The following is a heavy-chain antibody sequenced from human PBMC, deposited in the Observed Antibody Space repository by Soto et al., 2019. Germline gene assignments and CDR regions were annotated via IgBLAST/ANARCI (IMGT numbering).Heavy chain of an antibody. Sequence: QVQLVESGGGVVQPGRSLRLSCAASGFPFTSYGMHWVREGPDKGLEWVAIISYDGSDKYYADSVKGRFTISRDNSKNTLYLQMNSLRPEVTALYYCVGGQYYFDYRGQGTLVIVSS. CDR3: VGGQYYFDY. D-gene: IGHD3-10*01. CDR1: GFPFTSYG. J-gene: IGHJ4*02. CDR2: ISYDGSDK. V-gene: IGHV3-30*03.